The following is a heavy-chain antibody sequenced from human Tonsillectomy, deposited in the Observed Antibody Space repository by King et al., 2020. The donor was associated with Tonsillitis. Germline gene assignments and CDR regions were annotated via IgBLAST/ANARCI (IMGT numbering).Heavy chain of an antibody. Sequence: VQLVESGGGVVQPGRSLRLSCAASGFTFSSYAMHWVRQAPGKGLEWVAVISYDGSNKYYADSVKGRFTISRDNSKNTLYLQMNSLRAEDTAVYYCARALSWWGHDAFDIWGQGTMVTVSS. J-gene: IGHJ3*02. CDR3: ARALSWWGHDAFDI. CDR1: GFTFSSYA. D-gene: IGHD2-21*01. CDR2: ISYDGSNK. V-gene: IGHV3-30*01.